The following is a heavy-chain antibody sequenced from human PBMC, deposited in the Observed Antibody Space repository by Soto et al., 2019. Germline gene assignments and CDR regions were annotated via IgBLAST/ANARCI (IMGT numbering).Heavy chain of an antibody. Sequence: GGSLRLSCGASGFTFSNYWMHWVRQAPGEGLVWVSRISGDGRFTRFADSVKGRFTISRDNAKNSLYLQMNSLRAEDTALYYCAKGRELVVPGMDVWGQGTTVTVSS. D-gene: IGHD2-2*01. CDR3: AKGRELVVPGMDV. CDR1: GFTFSNYW. CDR2: ISGDGRFT. J-gene: IGHJ6*02. V-gene: IGHV3-74*01.